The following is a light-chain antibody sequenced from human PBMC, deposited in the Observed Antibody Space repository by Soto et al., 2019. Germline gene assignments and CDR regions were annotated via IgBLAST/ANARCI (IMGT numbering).Light chain of an antibody. CDR3: QPRSSPSIT. CDR1: QDITMY. J-gene: IGKJ5*01. Sequence: IEVSRAPSSLSASVGDRVTITCQASQDITMYLNWYQQKPGKAPKLLIYAASSLQSGVPSRFSGSGSGTDFTLTISSLQPEDLATYSFQPRSSPSITLAPGTRLEIK. CDR2: AAS. V-gene: IGKV1-39*01.